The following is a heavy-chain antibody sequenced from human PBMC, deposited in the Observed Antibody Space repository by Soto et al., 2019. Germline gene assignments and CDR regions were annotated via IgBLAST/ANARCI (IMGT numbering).Heavy chain of an antibody. CDR2: IIPIFGTA. D-gene: IGHD5-12*01. Sequence: GASAKVFCKESGGTFSSYASSWVRQATGQGLEWMGGIIPIFGTANYAQKFQGRVTITADESTSTAYMELSSLRSEDTAVYYCARDIVATRYHYYGMDVWGQRTTVPGSS. V-gene: IGHV1-69*01. J-gene: IGHJ6*02. CDR3: ARDIVATRYHYYGMDV. CDR1: GGTFSSYA.